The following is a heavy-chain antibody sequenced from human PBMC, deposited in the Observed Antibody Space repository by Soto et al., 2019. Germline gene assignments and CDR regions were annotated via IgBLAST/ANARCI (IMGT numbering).Heavy chain of an antibody. CDR1: GYTFTSYG. CDR3: ARDFSSGHPYYYYYMDV. Sequence: ASVKVSCKASGYTFTSYGISWVRQAPGQGLEWMGWISAYNGNTNYAQKLQGRVTMTTDTSTSTAYMELRSLRSDDTAVYYCARDFSSGHPYYYYYMDVWGKGTTVTVSS. CDR2: ISAYNGNT. J-gene: IGHJ6*03. V-gene: IGHV1-18*01. D-gene: IGHD6-19*01.